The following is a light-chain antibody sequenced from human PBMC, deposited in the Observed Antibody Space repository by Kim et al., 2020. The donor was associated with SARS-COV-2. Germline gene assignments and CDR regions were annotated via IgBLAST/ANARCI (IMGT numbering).Light chain of an antibody. J-gene: IGKJ1*01. V-gene: IGKV1-39*01. CDR1: QYISRY. Sequence: ASVGSRVTIPRRACQYISRYFNLNQQTPENAPKLLIYTTSSIQSGVPSSFTGSASETDFTLSISSLQPQDFATYYCQQTYSASRTFGQGTKLNIK. CDR2: TTS. CDR3: QQTYSASRT.